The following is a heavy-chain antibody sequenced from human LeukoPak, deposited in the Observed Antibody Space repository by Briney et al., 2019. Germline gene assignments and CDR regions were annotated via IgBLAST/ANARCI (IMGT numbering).Heavy chain of an antibody. V-gene: IGHV4-59*01. Sequence: SETLSLTCTVSGGSISSYYWSWIRQPPGKGLEWIGYIYYSGSTNYNPSLKSRVTISVDTSKNQFSLKLSSVTAADTAVYYCARDSVDSSGSFYFDYWGQGTLVTVSS. CDR2: IYYSGST. J-gene: IGHJ4*02. D-gene: IGHD3-22*01. CDR3: ARDSVDSSGSFYFDY. CDR1: GGSISSYY.